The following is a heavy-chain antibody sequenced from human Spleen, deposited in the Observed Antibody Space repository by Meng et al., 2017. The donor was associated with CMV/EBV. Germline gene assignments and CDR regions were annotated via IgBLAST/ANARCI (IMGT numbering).Heavy chain of an antibody. Sequence: SEYTFTGYYVHGMRQAPGQGLEWMGCINPLRGDTNLAQKFQGRLTMTRDTSISAAYMELNSLTSDDTAVYYCARGGWGRTYGPVDTWGQGTLVTVSS. CDR2: INPLRGDT. CDR3: ARGGWGRTYGPVDT. J-gene: IGHJ5*02. CDR1: EYTFTGYY. D-gene: IGHD2-21*02. V-gene: IGHV1-2*02.